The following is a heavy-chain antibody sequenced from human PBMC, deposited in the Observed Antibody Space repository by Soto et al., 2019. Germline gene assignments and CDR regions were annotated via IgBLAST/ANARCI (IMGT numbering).Heavy chain of an antibody. CDR1: GGTFSSYA. J-gene: IGHJ4*02. CDR3: ARGGYYYTSSAHSDHAFYFDH. CDR2: IIPIFGTA. Sequence: GTSVKFCCKASGGTFSSYAISWVRQAPGQGLEWMGGIIPIFGTANYAQKFQGRVTITADKSTSTAYMELSSLRSEDTAVYYCARGGYYYTSSAHSDHAFYFDHWGQGALVTVSS. V-gene: IGHV1-69*06. D-gene: IGHD3-22*01.